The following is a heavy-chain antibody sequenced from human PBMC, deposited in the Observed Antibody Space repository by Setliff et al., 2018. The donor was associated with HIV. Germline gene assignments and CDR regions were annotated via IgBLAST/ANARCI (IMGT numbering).Heavy chain of an antibody. Sequence: GGSLRLSCAASGFTFSNYAMSWVRQAPGEGLEWVSAILSTGERTFYAASVKGRFTISRDNSKNTVYLQMNSLRAEDTAEYYCARENNFDYWGQGTLVTVSS. J-gene: IGHJ4*02. V-gene: IGHV3-23*01. CDR2: ILSTGERT. CDR3: ARENNFDY. CDR1: GFTFSNYA.